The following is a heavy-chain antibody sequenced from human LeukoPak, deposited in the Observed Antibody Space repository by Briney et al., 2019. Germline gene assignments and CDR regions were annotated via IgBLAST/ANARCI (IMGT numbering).Heavy chain of an antibody. CDR3: ARDLGIPMILNWFDP. Sequence: ASVTVSCRASGYTFTGYYMHWVRQAPGQGLEWMGWINPNSGGTNYAQKFQGRVTMTRDTSISTAYMELSRLRSDDTAVYYCARDLGIPMILNWFDPWGQGTLVTVSS. V-gene: IGHV1-2*02. D-gene: IGHD3-22*01. J-gene: IGHJ5*02. CDR2: INPNSGGT. CDR1: GYTFTGYY.